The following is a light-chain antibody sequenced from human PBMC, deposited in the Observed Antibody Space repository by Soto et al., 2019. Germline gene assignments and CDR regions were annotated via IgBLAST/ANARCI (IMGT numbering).Light chain of an antibody. J-gene: IGKJ2*01. CDR1: QSVDSN. Sequence: EIVMTQYPNTVSVSPGDRATLSCSASQSVDSNLAWYEQKPSQARRLLISGAATRAPGIPARFSGSGSGTPFTLSISGLQSEHFAVYYCQQHIHWHLYTLAQGTKLQLK. CDR2: GAA. CDR3: QQHIHWHLYT. V-gene: IGKV3-15*01.